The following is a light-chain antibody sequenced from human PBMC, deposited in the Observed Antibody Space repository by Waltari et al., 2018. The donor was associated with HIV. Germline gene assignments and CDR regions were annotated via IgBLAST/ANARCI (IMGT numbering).Light chain of an antibody. J-gene: IGLJ3*02. Sequence: QSALPQPASVSGSPGQSITLSCTGTSRDVGGYNYASWYQQHPGKAPKLMIYEFTNRPSGVSNRFSGSKSGNTASLTISGLQAEDEADYYCNSYTISSTLGVFGGGTKLTVL. CDR3: NSYTISSTLGV. CDR2: EFT. V-gene: IGLV2-14*01. CDR1: SRDVGGYNY.